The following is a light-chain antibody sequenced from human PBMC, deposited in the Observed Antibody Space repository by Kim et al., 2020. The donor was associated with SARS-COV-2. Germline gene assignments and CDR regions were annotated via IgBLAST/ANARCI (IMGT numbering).Light chain of an antibody. J-gene: IGLJ3*02. CDR3: QSADSSDTFWV. Sequence: SSELTQPPSVSVSPGQTARITCSGDALPKQYAYWFQQKAGQAPVVVIYEDTERPSGIPERFSGSTSGTTVTLTIRGVQAEDEADYYCQSADSSDTFWVFG. CDR1: ALPKQY. CDR2: EDT. V-gene: IGLV3-25*03.